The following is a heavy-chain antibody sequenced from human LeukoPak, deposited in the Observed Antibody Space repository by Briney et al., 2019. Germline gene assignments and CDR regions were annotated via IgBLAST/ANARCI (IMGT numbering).Heavy chain of an antibody. J-gene: IGHJ4*02. CDR3: ARGYGSGSQSLDY. V-gene: IGHV3-21*01. D-gene: IGHD3-10*01. CDR2: ISSISSYI. Sequence: GGSLRLSCAASGFTFSSYSMNWVRQAPGKGLEWVSSISSISSYIYYADSVKGRFTISRDNAKNSLYLQMNSLGAEDTAVYYCARGYGSGSQSLDYWGQGTLVTVSS. CDR1: GFTFSSYS.